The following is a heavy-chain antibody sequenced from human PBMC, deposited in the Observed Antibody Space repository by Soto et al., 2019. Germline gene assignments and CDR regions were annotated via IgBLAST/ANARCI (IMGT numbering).Heavy chain of an antibody. CDR3: TTARGTYGAEYFQH. D-gene: IGHD4-17*01. CDR2: IKSKTDGGTT. J-gene: IGHJ1*01. CDR1: GFTFTNAW. Sequence: KAGGSLRLSCAASGFTFTNAWMSWVRQAPGKGLEWVGRIKSKTDGGTTDYAAPVKGRFTISRDDSKNTLYLQMNSLKTEDTAVYYCTTARGTYGAEYFQHWGRGTLVTVSS. V-gene: IGHV3-15*01.